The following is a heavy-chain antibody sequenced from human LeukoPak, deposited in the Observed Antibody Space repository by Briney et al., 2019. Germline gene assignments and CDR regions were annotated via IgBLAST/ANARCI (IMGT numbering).Heavy chain of an antibody. J-gene: IGHJ4*02. CDR2: IYSGGST. Sequence: GGSLRLSCAASGFPVSSNYMSWVRQAPGKGLEWVSVIYSGGSTYYAGSVKGRFTISRDNSRKTLYLQMSSLRAEDTAVYYCTITEYGSGSYADYWGQGTLVTVSS. CDR3: TITEYGSGSYADY. V-gene: IGHV3-53*01. D-gene: IGHD3-10*01. CDR1: GFPVSSNY.